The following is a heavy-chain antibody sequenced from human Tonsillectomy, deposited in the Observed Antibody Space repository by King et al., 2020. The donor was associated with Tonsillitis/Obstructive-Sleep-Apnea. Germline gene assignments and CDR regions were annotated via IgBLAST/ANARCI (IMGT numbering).Heavy chain of an antibody. CDR3: ARGAKGYCSSTSCYQPLDY. V-gene: IGHV1-69*12. Sequence: QLVQSGAEVKKPGSSVKVSCKASGGTFSSDAITWVQQAPGQGLEWMGGIIPIFDTANYAQKFQGRVTITADESTSTAYMELSSLRSEDTAVYYCARGAKGYCSSTSCYQPLDYWGQGTLVIVSS. D-gene: IGHD2-2*01. CDR1: GGTFSSDA. CDR2: IIPIFDTA. J-gene: IGHJ4*02.